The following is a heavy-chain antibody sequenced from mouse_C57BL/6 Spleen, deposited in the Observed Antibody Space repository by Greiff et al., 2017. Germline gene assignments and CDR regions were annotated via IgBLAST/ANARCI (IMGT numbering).Heavy chain of an antibody. CDR2: INPSNGGT. CDR3: ARDGSSYGWFAY. V-gene: IGHV1-53*01. J-gene: IGHJ3*01. CDR1: GYTFTSYW. Sequence: VQLQQSGTELVKPGASVKLSCKASGYTFTSYWMHWVKQRPGQGLEWIGNINPSNGGTNYNEKFKSKATLTVDKSSSPAYMQLSSLTSEDSAVYYCARDGSSYGWFAYWGQGTLVTVSA. D-gene: IGHD1-1*01.